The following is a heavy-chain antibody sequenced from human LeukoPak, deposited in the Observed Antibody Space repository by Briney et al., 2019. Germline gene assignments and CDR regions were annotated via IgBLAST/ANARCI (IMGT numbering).Heavy chain of an antibody. CDR2: ISYDGSNK. Sequence: GGSLRLSCAASGFTFSSYAMHWVRQAPGKGLEWVAVISYDGSNKYYADSVKGRFTISRDNSKNTLYLQMNSLRAEDTAVYYCARGSITIFGVVISPDYWGQGTLVTVSS. D-gene: IGHD3-3*01. V-gene: IGHV3-30-3*01. J-gene: IGHJ4*02. CDR1: GFTFSSYA. CDR3: ARGSITIFGVVISPDY.